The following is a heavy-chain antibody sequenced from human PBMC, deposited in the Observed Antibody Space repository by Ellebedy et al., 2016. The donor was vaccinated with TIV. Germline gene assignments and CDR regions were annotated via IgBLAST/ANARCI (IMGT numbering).Heavy chain of an antibody. CDR2: IVAASGNT. D-gene: IGHD2-15*01. CDR3: AASSDKNTGYES. CDR1: GSTLSGLA. V-gene: IGHV1-58*02. Sequence: SVKVSCKAAGSTLSGLAIHWVRQPRGQGLEWIGWIVAASGNTNYAQKFHERLTITRDRSTGTAYLELASLHSEDTAMYFCAASSDKNTGYESWGQGTLVSV. J-gene: IGHJ4*02.